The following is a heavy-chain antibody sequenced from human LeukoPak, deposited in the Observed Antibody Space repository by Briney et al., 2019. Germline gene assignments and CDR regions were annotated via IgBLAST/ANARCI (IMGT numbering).Heavy chain of an antibody. J-gene: IGHJ4*02. Sequence: ASVKVSCKASGYTFTSYYMHWVRQAPGQGLEWLGIINPSGGLTSYAQKFQGRVTMTRDTSINTAYMELSRLTSDDTAVYYCARETIAVAGRFHYWGQGTLVTVSS. CDR1: GYTFTSYY. V-gene: IGHV1-46*01. D-gene: IGHD6-19*01. CDR3: ARETIAVAGRFHY. CDR2: INPSGGLT.